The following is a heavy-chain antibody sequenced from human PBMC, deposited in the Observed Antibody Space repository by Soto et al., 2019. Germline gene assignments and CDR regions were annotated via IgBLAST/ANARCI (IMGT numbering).Heavy chain of an antibody. D-gene: IGHD2-2*01. Sequence: PSETLSLTCTVSSGSISSYYLSWIRQPPGKGLEWIGYIYYSGSTSYNPSLKSRVTISVDTSKNQFSLELRSVTAADTAVYYCARYCNSTSCSFDYWGPGTLVTV. CDR3: ARYCNSTSCSFDY. V-gene: IGHV4-59*01. CDR1: SGSISSYY. J-gene: IGHJ4*02. CDR2: IYYSGST.